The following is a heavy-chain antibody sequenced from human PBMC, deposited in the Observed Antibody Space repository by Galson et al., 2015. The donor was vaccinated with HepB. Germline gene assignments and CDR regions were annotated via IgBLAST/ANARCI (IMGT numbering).Heavy chain of an antibody. D-gene: IGHD3-10*01. Sequence: SVKVSCKASGGTFSSYAISWVRQAPGQGLEWMGGIIPIFGTANYAQKFQGRVTITADESTSTAYMELSSLRSEDTAVYYCARDRFYYGSGSQYYYGMDVWGQGTTVTVSS. CDR1: GGTFSSYA. CDR3: ARDRFYYGSGSQYYYGMDV. J-gene: IGHJ6*02. V-gene: IGHV1-69*13. CDR2: IIPIFGTA.